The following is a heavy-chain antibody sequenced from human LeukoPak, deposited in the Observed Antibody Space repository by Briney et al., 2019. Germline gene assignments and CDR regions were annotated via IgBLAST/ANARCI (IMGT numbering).Heavy chain of an antibody. J-gene: IGHJ4*02. CDR1: GFTFSKFA. Sequence: GGSLRLSCAAAGFTFSKFAMHWVRQAPGKGLEWVAVVSYDGSYKYYADSVKGRFTISRDNSKNTLYLQMNSLRAEDTAVYYCARAPGYGAAYYFDYWGQGALVTVSS. V-gene: IGHV3-30*04. D-gene: IGHD1-1*01. CDR2: VSYDGSYK. CDR3: ARAPGYGAAYYFDY.